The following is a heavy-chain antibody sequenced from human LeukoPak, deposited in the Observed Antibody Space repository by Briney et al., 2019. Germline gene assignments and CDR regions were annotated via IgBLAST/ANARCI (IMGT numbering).Heavy chain of an antibody. CDR2: IDTDGGGT. D-gene: IGHD3-10*01. CDR1: GVTLSTYA. Sequence: PGGSLRLSYSGSGVTLSTYAMDWVREAPGKGLEFVSAIDTDGGGTYYADSVKGRFTISRDKSKNTLYLQMRSLRAEDTAVYYCMTRDTSGYWGQGTLVTVSS. CDR3: MTRDTSGY. V-gene: IGHV3-64D*09. J-gene: IGHJ4*02.